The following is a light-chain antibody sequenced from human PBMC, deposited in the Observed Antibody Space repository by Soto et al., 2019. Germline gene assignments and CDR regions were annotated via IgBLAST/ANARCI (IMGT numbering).Light chain of an antibody. Sequence: DIQMTQSPSSLSASVGDRVTISCRASQGIHNYLAWYQHKPGKVPRLLIYAASAFQSGVPSRFSASGSGTDFTLTISSLQPEDIGTYYCQKYNGAPWTFGQGTKVDIK. J-gene: IGKJ1*01. CDR2: AAS. CDR3: QKYNGAPWT. V-gene: IGKV1-27*01. CDR1: QGIHNY.